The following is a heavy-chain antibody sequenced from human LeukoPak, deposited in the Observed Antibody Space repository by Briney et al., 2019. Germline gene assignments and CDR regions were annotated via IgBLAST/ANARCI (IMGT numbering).Heavy chain of an antibody. V-gene: IGHV3-7*03. CDR1: GFTFNAYY. CDR3: ARDLVGATIFDY. CDR2: IKEDGSEE. D-gene: IGHD1-26*01. Sequence: PGGSLRLSCAASGFTFNAYYMTWVRQAPGKGLEWVANIKEDGSEESYVDSVRGRFIISRDNARKSLYLQMNSLRAEDSARYYCARDLVGATIFDYWGQGTLVTVSS. J-gene: IGHJ4*02.